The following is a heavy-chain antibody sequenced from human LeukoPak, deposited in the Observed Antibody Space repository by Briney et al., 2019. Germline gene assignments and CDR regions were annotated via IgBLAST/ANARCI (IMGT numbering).Heavy chain of an antibody. D-gene: IGHD2-15*01. V-gene: IGHV5-51*01. CDR1: GYSINNCL. Sequence: GESLKISCKGSGYSINNCLIGGVRQMPEKGLEWMGIIYPADSDIRYSPSFQGQVTISADKSISTAYLQWSSLKASDTAIYYCARQEYCSGGSCYTWFDPWGQGTLVIVSS. CDR2: IYPADSDI. J-gene: IGHJ5*02. CDR3: ARQEYCSGGSCYTWFDP.